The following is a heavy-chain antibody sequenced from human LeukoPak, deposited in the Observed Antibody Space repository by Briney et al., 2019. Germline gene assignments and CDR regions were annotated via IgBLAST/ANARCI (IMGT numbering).Heavy chain of an antibody. D-gene: IGHD6-19*01. V-gene: IGHV3-7*01. CDR1: GFTFSSYW. J-gene: IGHJ6*03. CDR2: IKQDGSEN. Sequence: GGSLRLSCAASGFTFSSYWMSWVRQAPGKGLEWVANIKQDGSENYFVDSVKGRFTFSRDNAKNSLYLQMNSLRAEDTAVYYCARVMDDSSGWIGDYYYMDVWGKGTTVTVSS. CDR3: ARVMDDSSGWIGDYYYMDV.